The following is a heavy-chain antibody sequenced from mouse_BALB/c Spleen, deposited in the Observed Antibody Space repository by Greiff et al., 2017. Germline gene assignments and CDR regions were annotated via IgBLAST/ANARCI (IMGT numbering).Heavy chain of an antibody. CDR3: ARGGSLDY. V-gene: IGHV3-2*02. CDR1: GYSITSDYA. CDR2: ISYSGST. J-gene: IGHJ2*01. Sequence: EVHLVESGPGLVKPSQSLSLTCTVTGYSITSDYAWNWIRQFPGNKLEWMGYISYSGSTSYNPSLKSRISITRDTSKNQFFLQLNSVTTEDTATYYCARGGSLDYWGQGTTLTVSS.